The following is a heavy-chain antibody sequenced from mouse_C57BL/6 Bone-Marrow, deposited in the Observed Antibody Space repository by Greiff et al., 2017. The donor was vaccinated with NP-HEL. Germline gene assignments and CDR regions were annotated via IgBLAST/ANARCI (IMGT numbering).Heavy chain of an antibody. D-gene: IGHD2-4*01. J-gene: IGHJ4*01. V-gene: IGHV1-69*01. CDR2: IDPSDSYT. CDR1: GYTFTSYW. CDR3: AMVERLRRPYYYAMDY. Sequence: QVQLQQSGAELVMPGASVKLSCKASGYTFTSYWMHWVKQRPGQGLEWIGEIDPSDSYTNYNQKFKGKSTLTVDKSSSTAYMQLRSLTSEDSAVYYCAMVERLRRPYYYAMDYWGQGTSVTVSS.